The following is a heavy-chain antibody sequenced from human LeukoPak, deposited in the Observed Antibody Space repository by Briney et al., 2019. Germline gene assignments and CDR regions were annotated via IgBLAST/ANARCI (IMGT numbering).Heavy chain of an antibody. CDR1: GFTVSSNY. CDR2: IYSGSSST. Sequence: GGSLRLSCAASGFTVSSNYMSWVRQAPGKGLEWVSVIYSGSSSTYYTDSVKGRFTISRHNSRNTLYLQMNSLRAEDTAVYYCARVGSGWYDFDYWGQGTLVTVSS. CDR3: ARVGSGWYDFDY. V-gene: IGHV3-53*04. D-gene: IGHD6-19*01. J-gene: IGHJ4*02.